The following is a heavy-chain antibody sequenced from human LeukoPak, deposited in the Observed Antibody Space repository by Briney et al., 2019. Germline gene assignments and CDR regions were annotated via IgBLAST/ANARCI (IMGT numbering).Heavy chain of an antibody. CDR1: GGSISSSSYY. V-gene: IGHV4-39*01. CDR2: IYYSGST. CDR3: ARHVAVAGTKLDY. D-gene: IGHD6-19*01. J-gene: IGHJ4*02. Sequence: PSETLSLTCTVSGGSISSSSYYWGWIRQPPGKGLEWIGSIYYSGSTYYNPSLKSRVTIPVDTSKNQFSLKLSSVTAADTAVYYCARHVAVAGTKLDYWGQGTLVTVSS.